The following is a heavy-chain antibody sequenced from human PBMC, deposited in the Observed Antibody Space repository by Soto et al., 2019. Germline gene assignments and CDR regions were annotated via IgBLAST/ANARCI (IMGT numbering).Heavy chain of an antibody. V-gene: IGHV1-69*06. D-gene: IGHD3-3*01. CDR1: GGTFSSYA. J-gene: IGHJ6*02. CDR3: ARENLDFWSGLPQDVPYYYGMDV. Sequence: SVKVSCKASGGTFSSYAISWVRQAPGQGLEWMGGIIPIFGTANYAQKFQGRVTITADKSTSTAYMELRSLRSDDTAVYYCARENLDFWSGLPQDVPYYYGMDVWGQGTTVTVSS. CDR2: IIPIFGTA.